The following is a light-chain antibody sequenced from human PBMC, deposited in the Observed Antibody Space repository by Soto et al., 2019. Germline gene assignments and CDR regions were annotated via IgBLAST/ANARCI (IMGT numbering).Light chain of an antibody. Sequence: EIVLTQSPATLSLSPGEIATLSCRASQSVSSYLAWYQQKPGQAPMLLIYDASNRATGIPARLSGSGSRTDFTLAISSLETEDFAVNYCQERSNWPPTFGQGTRLE. CDR2: DAS. CDR3: QERSNWPPT. V-gene: IGKV3-11*01. CDR1: QSVSSY. J-gene: IGKJ5*01.